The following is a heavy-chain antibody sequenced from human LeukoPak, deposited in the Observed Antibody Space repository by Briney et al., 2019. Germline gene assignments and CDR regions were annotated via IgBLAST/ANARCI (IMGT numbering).Heavy chain of an antibody. J-gene: IGHJ4*02. D-gene: IGHD1-26*01. CDR2: ISGSGGST. CDR1: GFTFSSYA. CDR3: AKFSREVRSY. Sequence: GGSLRLSCAASGFTFSSYAMSWVRQAPGKGLGWVSAISGSGGSTYYADSVKGRFTISRDNSKNTLYLQMYSLRAEDTAVYYCAKFSREVRSYWGQGTLVTVSS. V-gene: IGHV3-23*01.